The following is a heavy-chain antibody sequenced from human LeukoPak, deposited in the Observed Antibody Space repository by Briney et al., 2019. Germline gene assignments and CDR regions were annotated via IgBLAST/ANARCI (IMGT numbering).Heavy chain of an antibody. Sequence: PGGSLRLSCAASGFTFISYAMHWVRQAPGKGLEWVASISFDGSNEHYADSVRGRFTISRDKSSDTLYLQMNSLRAEDTAVYYCARDLYSSGWCPFDYWGQGTLVTVSS. CDR3: ARDLYSSGWCPFDY. V-gene: IGHV3-30*04. J-gene: IGHJ4*02. D-gene: IGHD6-19*01. CDR1: GFTFISYA. CDR2: ISFDGSNE.